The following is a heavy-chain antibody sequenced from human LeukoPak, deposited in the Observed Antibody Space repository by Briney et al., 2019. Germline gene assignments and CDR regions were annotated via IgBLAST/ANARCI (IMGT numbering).Heavy chain of an antibody. CDR2: FDPEDGET. D-gene: IGHD3-10*01. V-gene: IGHV1-24*01. J-gene: IGHJ2*01. Sequence: GASVKVSCKVSGYTLTELSMHWVRQAPGKGLEWMGGFDPEDGETIYAQKFQGRVTMTEDTSTDTAYMELSSLRSEDTAVYYCARVYGSGSYWLYWYFDLWGRGTLVTVSS. CDR3: ARVYGSGSYWLYWYFDL. CDR1: GYTLTELS.